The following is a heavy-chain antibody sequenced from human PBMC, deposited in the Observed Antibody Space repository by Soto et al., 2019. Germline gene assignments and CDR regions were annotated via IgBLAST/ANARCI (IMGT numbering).Heavy chain of an antibody. CDR1: GGSITSGAYY. Sequence: PSETLSLTCAVSGGSITSGAYYWTWIRQHPGKGLEWIAYIHYSGRTYYNPSLKSRVTISVDTSNNQFSLKLSSVTAADTAVYYCESYYFDSSGYSNWFDTWGQGTLVTVSS. J-gene: IGHJ5*02. CDR2: IHYSGRT. V-gene: IGHV4-31*11. CDR3: ESYYFDSSGYSNWFDT. D-gene: IGHD3-22*01.